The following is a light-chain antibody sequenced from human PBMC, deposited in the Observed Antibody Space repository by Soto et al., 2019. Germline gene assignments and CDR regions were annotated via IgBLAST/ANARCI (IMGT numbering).Light chain of an antibody. J-gene: IGKJ1*01. CDR2: GAS. Sequence: EIVLTQSPGTLSLSPGERATLSCRASQSVSSSYLAWYQQRPGQAPRLLIYGASSRATGIPDRFSGSGSGTDFTLTISRLEPEDFAVYYCQLYGTSRTFGQGTKVDI. V-gene: IGKV3-20*01. CDR1: QSVSSSY. CDR3: QLYGTSRT.